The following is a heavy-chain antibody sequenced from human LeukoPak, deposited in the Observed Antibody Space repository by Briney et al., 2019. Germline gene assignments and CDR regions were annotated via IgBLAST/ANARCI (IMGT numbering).Heavy chain of an antibody. D-gene: IGHD1-7*01. J-gene: IGHJ4*02. CDR3: AKARGTFRWGSSAFDY. CDR2: ISWNSNSI. CDR1: GFTFNDYA. Sequence: PGGSLRLSCAVSGFTFNDYAMHWVRQAPGKGLEWVSSISWNSNSIGYVDSVKGRFIISRDNAKNSLYLQMNSLRAEDTALYYCAKARGTFRWGSSAFDYWGQGTLVTVSS. V-gene: IGHV3-9*01.